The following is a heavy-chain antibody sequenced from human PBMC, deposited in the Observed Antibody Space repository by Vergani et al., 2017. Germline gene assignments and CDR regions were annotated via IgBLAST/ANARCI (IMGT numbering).Heavy chain of an antibody. CDR3: ARVHTQTYYDFWSGYSVFDY. Sequence: QVQLVQSGAEVKKPGASVKVSCKASGYTFTSYDINWVRQATGQGLEWMGWMNPNSGKTGYAQKFQGRVTMTRNTSISTAYKELSSLRSEDTAVYYCARVHTQTYYDFWSGYSVFDYWGQGTLVTVSS. CDR1: GYTFTSYD. D-gene: IGHD3-3*01. J-gene: IGHJ4*02. CDR2: MNPNSGKT. V-gene: IGHV1-8*01.